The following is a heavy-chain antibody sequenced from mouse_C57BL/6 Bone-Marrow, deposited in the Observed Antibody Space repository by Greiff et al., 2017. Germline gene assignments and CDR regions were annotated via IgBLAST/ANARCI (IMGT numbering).Heavy chain of an antibody. J-gene: IGHJ4*01. Sequence: EVKLVESEGGLVQPGSSMKLSCTASGFTFSDYYMAWVRQVPEKGLEWVANINYDGSSTYYLDSLKSRFIISRDNAKNILYLQMSRLKSEDTATYYCARDGWKMDYWGQGTSVTVSS. CDR3: ARDGWKMDY. V-gene: IGHV5-16*01. CDR2: INYDGSST. CDR1: GFTFSDYY. D-gene: IGHD1-1*02.